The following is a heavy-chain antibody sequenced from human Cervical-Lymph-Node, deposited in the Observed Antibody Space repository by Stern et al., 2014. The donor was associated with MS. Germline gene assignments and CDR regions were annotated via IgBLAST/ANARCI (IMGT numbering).Heavy chain of an antibody. CDR2: IYYSGST. V-gene: IGHV4-59*01. CDR3: ATGGTFDY. J-gene: IGHJ4*02. CDR1: GGSISSYY. Sequence: QVQLQESGPGLVKPSETLSLTCTVSGGSISSYYWSWIRQPPGKGLEWIGYIYYSGSTNYNPSLKSRFTISVDTSKNQFSLKRSSVTAADTAVYYCATGGTFDYWGQGTLVTVSS. D-gene: IGHD1-26*01.